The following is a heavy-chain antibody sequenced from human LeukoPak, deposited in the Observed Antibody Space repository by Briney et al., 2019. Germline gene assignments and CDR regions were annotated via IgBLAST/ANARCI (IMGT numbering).Heavy chain of an antibody. CDR2: INHSVST. D-gene: IGHD5-18*01. CDR3: ASHYTAMVNEGDPADAFDI. V-gene: IGHV4-34*01. Sequence: PSETLSLTCAVYGGSFSGYYWRWIRQPPGKGLEWIGEINHSVSTNYNPSLKSRVTISVDTSKNQFSLKLSSVTAADTAVYYCASHYTAMVNEGDPADAFDIWGQGTMVTVSS. CDR1: GGSFSGYY. J-gene: IGHJ3*02.